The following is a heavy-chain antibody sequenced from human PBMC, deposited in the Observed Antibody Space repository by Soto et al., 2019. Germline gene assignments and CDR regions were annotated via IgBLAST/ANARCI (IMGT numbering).Heavy chain of an antibody. J-gene: IGHJ6*02. D-gene: IGHD6-13*01. V-gene: IGHV1-46*01. CDR3: ARGRQRSIAAAGHYYYGTDV. CDR1: GYTFTSYY. CDR2: INPSGGST. Sequence: QVQLVQSGAEVKKPGASVKVSCKASGYTFTSYYMHWVRQAPGQGLEWMGIINPSGGSTSYAQKFQGRVTMTRDTSTSTVYMELSSLRSEDTAVSYCARGRQRSIAAAGHYYYGTDVWGQGTTVTVSS.